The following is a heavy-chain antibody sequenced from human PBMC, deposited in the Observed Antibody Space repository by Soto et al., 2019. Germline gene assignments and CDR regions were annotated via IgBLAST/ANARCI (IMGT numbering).Heavy chain of an antibody. D-gene: IGHD2-2*01. V-gene: IGHV4-31*03. CDR3: ARGVVVPAADWFDP. CDR2: IYYSGST. Sequence: PSETLSLTCTVSGGSISSGGYYWSWIRQHPGKGLEWIGYIYYSGSTYYNPSLKSRVTISVDTSKNQFSLKLSSVTAADTAVYYCARGVVVPAADWFDPWGQGTLVTVSS. J-gene: IGHJ5*02. CDR1: GGSISSGGYY.